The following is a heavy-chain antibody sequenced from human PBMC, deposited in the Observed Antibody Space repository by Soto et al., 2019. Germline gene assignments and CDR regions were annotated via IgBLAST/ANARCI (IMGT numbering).Heavy chain of an antibody. D-gene: IGHD5-12*01. J-gene: IGHJ5*02. V-gene: IGHV6-1*01. CDR3: AKGDNLGPKTGYAFDP. CDR1: GDSVSSNTAS. CDR2: TYFRSKWYN. Sequence: SQTLSLTCAISGDSVSSNTASWNWIRQSPSRGLERLGRTYFRSKWYNDYAVSVKSRIIINPDTSNNQFPLQLNSVTPEDTAVYFCAKGDNLGPKTGYAFDPWGQGIMVTSPQ.